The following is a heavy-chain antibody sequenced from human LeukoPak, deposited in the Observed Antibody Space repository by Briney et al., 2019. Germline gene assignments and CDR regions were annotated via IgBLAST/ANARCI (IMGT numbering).Heavy chain of an antibody. CDR3: AAESVGSGSTAFDP. J-gene: IGHJ5*02. Sequence: EASVKVSCKASGFTFTNSAVQWVRQARGQRLEWIGWIVVGSGNTNYAQKFQERVTLTRGMSTSTAYMELSSLRSEDTAVYYCAAESVGSGSTAFDPWGQGTLVTVSS. CDR1: GFTFTNSA. V-gene: IGHV1-58*01. CDR2: IVVGSGNT. D-gene: IGHD1-26*01.